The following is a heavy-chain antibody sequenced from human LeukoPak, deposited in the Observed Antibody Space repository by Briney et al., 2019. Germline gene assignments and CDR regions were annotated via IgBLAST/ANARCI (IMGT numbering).Heavy chain of an antibody. CDR2: INPNSGDT. J-gene: IGHJ5*02. D-gene: IGHD1-26*01. CDR3: AKLGIGSTTRAWFDP. CDR1: GYTFTAYY. Sequence: GASVKVSCKASGYTFTAYYIHWVRQAPGQGLEWMGRINPNSGDTNYAQKFQGSVTLTRDTPINTAYMELSRLRSDDTAVYYCAKLGIGSTTRAWFDPWGQGTLVTVSS. V-gene: IGHV1-2*06.